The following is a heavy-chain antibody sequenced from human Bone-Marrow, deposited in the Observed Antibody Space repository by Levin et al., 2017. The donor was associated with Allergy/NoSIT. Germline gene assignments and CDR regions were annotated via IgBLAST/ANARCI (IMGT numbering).Heavy chain of an antibody. J-gene: IGHJ4*02. Sequence: GESLKISCAASGFTFSDHSMHWVRQSPGKGLEWVALISYDGTKEHYADSVKGRFTISRDNSKNTLYLQMESLIGDDTSLYLCSTEYYAVPYFFDYWRQGALVIVSS. CDR2: ISYDGTKE. D-gene: IGHD3-10*01. CDR3: STEYYAVPYFFDY. V-gene: IGHV3-30-3*01. CDR1: GFTFSDHS.